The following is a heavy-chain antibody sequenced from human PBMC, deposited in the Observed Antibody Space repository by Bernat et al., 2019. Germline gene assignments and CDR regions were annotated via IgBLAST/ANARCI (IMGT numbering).Heavy chain of an antibody. CDR1: GHTFTSYY. J-gene: IGHJ6*02. D-gene: IGHD2-15*01. V-gene: IGHV1-46*03. Sequence: QVQLVQSGAEVKKPGASVKVSCKASGHTFTSYYMHWVRQAPGQGLEWMGIINPSGGSTSYAQKFQGRVTMTRDTYTSTVYMELSSLRSEDTAVYYCARAGGYCSGGSCYRVYGMDVWGQGTTVTVSS. CDR2: INPSGGST. CDR3: ARAGGYCSGGSCYRVYGMDV.